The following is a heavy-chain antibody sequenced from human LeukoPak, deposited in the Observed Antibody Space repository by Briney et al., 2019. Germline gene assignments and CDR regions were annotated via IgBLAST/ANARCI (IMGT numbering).Heavy chain of an antibody. V-gene: IGHV1-69*01. CDR3: ARVEDCGGYCPSSYYYYYMDV. CDR2: IIPIFGTA. J-gene: IGHJ6*03. D-gene: IGHD2-21*01. CDR1: GGTFSSYA. Sequence: SVKVSCKASGGTFSSYAISWVRQAPGQGLEWMGGIIPIFGTANYAQKFQGRVTITADESTSTGYMEMSSLRSEDTAVYYCARVEDCGGYCPSSYYYYYMDVWGKGTTVTVSS.